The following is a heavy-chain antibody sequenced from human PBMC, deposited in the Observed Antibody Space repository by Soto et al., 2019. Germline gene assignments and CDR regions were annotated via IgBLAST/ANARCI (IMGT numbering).Heavy chain of an antibody. D-gene: IGHD1-26*01. J-gene: IGHJ2*01. CDR2: ISGSGGGT. V-gene: IGHV3-23*01. Sequence: EVQLLESGGGLVQPGGSLRLSCAASGFTFSSHAMTWVRQAPEKGLEWVSVISGSGGGTYYADSVKGRFTNSRDNSKNTLYLEMNSLRAEDTAVYYCAKNWMVGPSNWFFDLWGRGTLVTVSS. CDR3: AKNWMVGPSNWFFDL. CDR1: GFTFSSHA.